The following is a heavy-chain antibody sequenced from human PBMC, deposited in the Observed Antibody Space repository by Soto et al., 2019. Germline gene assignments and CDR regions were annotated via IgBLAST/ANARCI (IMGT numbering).Heavy chain of an antibody. CDR2: IYPGDSDT. D-gene: IGHD3-3*01. CDR3: ARGNSFNYGFWSGYSVYYSYGMDV. CDR1: GYSFTSYW. V-gene: IGHV5-51*01. J-gene: IGHJ6*02. Sequence: PGESLKISCKGSGYSFTSYWIGWVRQMPGKGLEWMGIIYPGDSDTRYSPSFQGQVTISADKSISTAYLQWSSLKASDTDMYYCARGNSFNYGFWSGYSVYYSYGMDVWGQGTTVTVSS.